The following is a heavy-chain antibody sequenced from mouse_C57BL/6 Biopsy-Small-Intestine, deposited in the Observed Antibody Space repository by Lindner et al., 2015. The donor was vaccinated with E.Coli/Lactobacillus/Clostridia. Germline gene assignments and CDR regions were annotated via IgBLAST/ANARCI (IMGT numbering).Heavy chain of an antibody. CDR1: GYSFTGNH. CDR2: INPSTGST. CDR3: VRREVYYFDY. V-gene: IGHV1-42*01. Sequence: VQLQESGPELVKSGASVKISCKASGYSFTGNHINWVKQSPEKSLEWIGEINPSTGSTTYNQKFRAKATLTIDRSSSTAYMQLKSLTSEDSAVYYCVRREVYYFDYWGQGTTLTVSS. J-gene: IGHJ2*01.